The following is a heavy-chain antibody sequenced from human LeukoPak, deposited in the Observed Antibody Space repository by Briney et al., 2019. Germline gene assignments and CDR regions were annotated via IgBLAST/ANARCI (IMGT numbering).Heavy chain of an antibody. J-gene: IGHJ4*02. D-gene: IGHD2-15*01. CDR1: GFTFSSYA. Sequence: GGSLRLSCAASGFTFSSYAMSWVRQAPGKGLEWVSAISGSGGSTYYADSVKGRFTISRDNSKNTLYLQMNSLRAEDTAVYYCATHMDIVVVVAATPDHYFDYWAREPWSPSPQ. CDR2: ISGSGGST. CDR3: ATHMDIVVVVAATPDHYFDY. V-gene: IGHV3-23*01.